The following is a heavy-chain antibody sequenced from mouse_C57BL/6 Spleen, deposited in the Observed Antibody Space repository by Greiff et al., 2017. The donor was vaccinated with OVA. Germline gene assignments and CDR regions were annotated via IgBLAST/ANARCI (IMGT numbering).Heavy chain of an antibody. D-gene: IGHD2-3*01. CDR3: AREGDGYSFDY. CDR1: GFTFSSYT. CDR2: ISGGGGNT. V-gene: IGHV5-9*01. J-gene: IGHJ2*01. Sequence: DVMLVESGGGLVKPGGSLKLSCAASGFTFSSYTMSWVRQTPEKRLEWVATISGGGGNTYYPDSVKGRFTISRDNAKNTLYLQMSSLRSEDTALYYCAREGDGYSFDYWGQGTTLTVSS.